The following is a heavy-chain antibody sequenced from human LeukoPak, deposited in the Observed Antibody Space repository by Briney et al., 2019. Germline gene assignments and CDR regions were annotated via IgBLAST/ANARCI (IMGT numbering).Heavy chain of an antibody. D-gene: IGHD1-26*01. CDR2: FDPEDGET. CDR3: ATLCVGELRTYVYDAFDI. J-gene: IGHJ3*02. V-gene: IGHV1-24*01. Sequence: ASVKVSCKVSGYTLTELSMHWVRQAPGKGLEWMGGFDPEDGETIYAQKFQGRVTMTEDTSTDTAYMELSSLRSEDTAVYYCATLCVGELRTYVYDAFDIWGQGTMVTVSS. CDR1: GYTLTELS.